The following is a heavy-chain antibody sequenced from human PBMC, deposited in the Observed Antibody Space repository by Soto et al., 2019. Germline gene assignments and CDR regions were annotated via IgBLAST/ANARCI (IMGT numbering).Heavy chain of an antibody. CDR1: GYTFTGYY. Sequence: ASVKVSCKASGYTFTGYYIHWVRQAPGQGLEWMGGINPNSGGTNYAQKFQGRVTMTRDTSISTAYMELSMLRSDDTAVYYCARGGIKIFGVANYYGMDVWGQGTTVTVSS. V-gene: IGHV1-2*02. CDR2: INPNSGGT. CDR3: ARGGIKIFGVANYYGMDV. D-gene: IGHD3-3*01. J-gene: IGHJ6*02.